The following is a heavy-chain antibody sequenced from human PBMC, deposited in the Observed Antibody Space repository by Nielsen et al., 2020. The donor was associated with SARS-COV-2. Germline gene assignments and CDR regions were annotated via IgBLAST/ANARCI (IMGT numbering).Heavy chain of an antibody. D-gene: IGHD2-15*01. J-gene: IGHJ4*02. CDR2: ISWNSGSI. CDR1: GFTFDDYA. Sequence: SLKISCAASGFTFDDYAMHWVRQAPGKGLEWVSGISWNSGSIGYADSVKGRFTISRDNAKNSLYLQMNSLRAEDTALYYCAKGLGYCSGGRCAEFDYWGQGTLVTVSS. V-gene: IGHV3-9*01. CDR3: AKGLGYCSGGRCAEFDY.